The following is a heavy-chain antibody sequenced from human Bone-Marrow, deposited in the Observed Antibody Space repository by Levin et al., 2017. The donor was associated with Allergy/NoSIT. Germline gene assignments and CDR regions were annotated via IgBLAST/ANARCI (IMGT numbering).Heavy chain of an antibody. J-gene: IGHJ4*02. CDR2: VNYSGST. V-gene: IGHV4-34*01. Sequence: PSQTLSLPCSVVGGSFRGYYWSWVRQTPGKGLEWIGEVNYSGSTSYNPSLKSRVTISADTSQKQISLRLSSVTAADTAVYYCAGEGGSGYHLDYWGQGSLVTVSS. D-gene: IGHD3-22*01. CDR3: AGEGGSGYHLDY. CDR1: GGSFRGYY.